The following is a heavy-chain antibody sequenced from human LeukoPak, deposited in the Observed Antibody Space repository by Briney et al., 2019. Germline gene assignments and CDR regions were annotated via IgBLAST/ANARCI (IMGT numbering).Heavy chain of an antibody. CDR3: TKEFCGSRAACAGGSYYDF. CDR1: GFTFSNDD. D-gene: IGHD2-15*01. V-gene: IGHV3-13*01. Sequence: PGASLRLSCAASGFTFSNDDIHWVRQAPGKGLEWVAAIGVTGDTDYADSVKGRFTISREDAANTLYFQMHSLRAGDTALYYCTKEFCGSRAACAGGSYYDFWGRGALVTVSS. J-gene: IGHJ2*01. CDR2: IGVTGDT.